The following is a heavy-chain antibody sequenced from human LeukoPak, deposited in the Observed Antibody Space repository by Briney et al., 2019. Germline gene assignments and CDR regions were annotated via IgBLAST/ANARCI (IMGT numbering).Heavy chain of an antibody. V-gene: IGHV3-7*01. J-gene: IGHJ3*02. CDR2: IKQDGSEK. CDR1: GFTFSSYW. CDR3: ARGRRDTAMVFDAFDI. Sequence: GGSLRLSCAASGFTFSSYWMSWVRQAPGKGLEWVANIKQDGSEKYYVDSVKGRITISRDNAKNSLYLQMNSLRAEDTAVYYCARGRRDTAMVFDAFDIWGQGTMVTVSS. D-gene: IGHD5-18*01.